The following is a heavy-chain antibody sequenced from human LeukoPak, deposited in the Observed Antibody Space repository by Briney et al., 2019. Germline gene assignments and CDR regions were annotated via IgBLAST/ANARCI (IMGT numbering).Heavy chain of an antibody. CDR3: ARMTSNNWADF. Sequence: TSETLSLTCAVSGGSISSSNWWGWVRLPPGQGLEWIGKIYHSGSTNYNPSLKSRVTVSVDKSKNQFSLNLTSVTAADTAVYYCARMTSNNWADFWGLGTLVTVSS. J-gene: IGHJ4*02. CDR2: IYHSGST. CDR1: GGSISSSNW. V-gene: IGHV4-4*02. D-gene: IGHD1-1*01.